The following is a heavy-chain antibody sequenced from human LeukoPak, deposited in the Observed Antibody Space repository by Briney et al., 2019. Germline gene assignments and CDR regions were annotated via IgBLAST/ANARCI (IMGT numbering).Heavy chain of an antibody. J-gene: IGHJ4*02. CDR2: IHNSGTT. CDR1: GGPFSGHF. Sequence: SGTLSLTCAVSGGPFSGHFWSWNRQSSGKGLEWIGEIHNSGTTNYNPSLNSRVTISEDTSKNQFYLNLSSVTAADTAVYYCARRYYYNLGSFPFDFWGQGTLVTVSS. CDR3: ARRYYYNLGSFPFDF. V-gene: IGHV4-34*01. D-gene: IGHD3-10*01.